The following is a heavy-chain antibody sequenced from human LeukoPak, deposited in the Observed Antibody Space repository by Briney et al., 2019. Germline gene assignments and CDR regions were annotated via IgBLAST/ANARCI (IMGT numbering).Heavy chain of an antibody. CDR1: GSIFSDHW. J-gene: IGHJ4*02. D-gene: IGHD5-18*01. CDR2: IKQDGSEK. V-gene: IGHV3-7*01. Sequence: PGGSLRLSCAASGSIFSDHWMNWVRQAPGKGLEWVANIKQDGSEKYYVDSVKGRFTISRDNAKNSLYLQMNSLRGEDTAVYYCARVLPAMVPSGGDYWGQGTLVSVSS. CDR3: ARVLPAMVPSGGDY.